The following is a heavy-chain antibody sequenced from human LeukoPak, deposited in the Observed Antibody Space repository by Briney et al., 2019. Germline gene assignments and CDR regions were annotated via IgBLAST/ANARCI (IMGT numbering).Heavy chain of an antibody. CDR3: AKGRVDYYGSGSYLFDP. V-gene: IGHV3-23*01. CDR1: GFTFSSYA. J-gene: IGHJ5*02. CDR2: ISGSGGST. D-gene: IGHD3-10*01. Sequence: GGSLRLSCAASGFTFSSYAMSWARQAPGKGLEWVSAISGSGGSTYYADSVKGRFTISRDNSKNTLYLQMNSLRAEDTAVYYCAKGRVDYYGSGSYLFDPWGQGTLVTVSS.